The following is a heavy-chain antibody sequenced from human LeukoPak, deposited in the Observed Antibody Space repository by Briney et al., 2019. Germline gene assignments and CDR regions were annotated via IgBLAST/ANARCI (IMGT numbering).Heavy chain of an antibody. CDR3: ARGAASFDY. J-gene: IGHJ4*02. Sequence: PGGSLRLSCAASRFTFSSYAMHWVRQAPGKGLEWVALIVYDGSNKYYADSVKGRFTISRDNSKNMLYLQVNSLRVDDTAMYYCARGAASFDYWGQGTLVTVSS. D-gene: IGHD6-25*01. CDR1: RFTFSSYA. V-gene: IGHV3-30*04. CDR2: IVYDGSNK.